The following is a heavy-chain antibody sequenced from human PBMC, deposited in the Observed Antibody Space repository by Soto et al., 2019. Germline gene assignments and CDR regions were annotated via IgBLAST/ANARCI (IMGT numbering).Heavy chain of an antibody. CDR3: ARDLTPYYYDSSGYYPPEYFQH. Sequence: ASVKVSCKASGGTFSSYTISWVRQAPGQGLEWMGRIIPILGIANYAQKFQGRVTITADKSTSTAYMELSSLRSEDTAVYYCARDLTPYYYDSSGYYPPEYFQHWGQGTLVTVSS. J-gene: IGHJ1*01. V-gene: IGHV1-69*04. CDR1: GGTFSSYT. D-gene: IGHD3-22*01. CDR2: IIPILGIA.